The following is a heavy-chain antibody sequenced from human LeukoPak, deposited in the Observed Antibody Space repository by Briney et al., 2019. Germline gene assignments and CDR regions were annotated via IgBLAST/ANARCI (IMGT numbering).Heavy chain of an antibody. V-gene: IGHV4-59*08. CDR1: GGSISGYY. CDR3: VRGYSGYPYYLDY. J-gene: IGHJ4*02. CDR2: ISYSGST. D-gene: IGHD5-12*01. Sequence: SETLSLTCTVSGGSISGYYWTWIRQPPGKGLEWIGYISYSGSTSSHPSLKSRVIISLDMSKSQFSLKLTSVTAADTAVYYCVRGYSGYPYYLDYWGQGTRDTVS.